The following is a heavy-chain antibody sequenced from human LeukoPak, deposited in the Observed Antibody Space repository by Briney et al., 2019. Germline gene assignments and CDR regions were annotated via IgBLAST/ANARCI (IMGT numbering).Heavy chain of an antibody. Sequence: PGGSLRLSCAASGFTFSSYDMSWVRQAPGKGLEWVSAISGSGGSTYYADSVKGRFTISRDNSKNTLYLQMSSLRAEDTAVYYCTGCTYYYYLMDVWGQGTTVTASS. D-gene: IGHD2-8*01. CDR1: GFTFSSYD. J-gene: IGHJ6*02. V-gene: IGHV3-23*01. CDR3: TGCTYYYYLMDV. CDR2: ISGSGGST.